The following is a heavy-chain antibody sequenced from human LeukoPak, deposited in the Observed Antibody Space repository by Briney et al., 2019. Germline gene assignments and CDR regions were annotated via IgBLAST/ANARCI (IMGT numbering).Heavy chain of an antibody. J-gene: IGHJ6*03. Sequence: ASVKVSCKASGYTFTSYGISWVRQAPGQGLEWMGGIIPIFGTTHYAQKFQDRLTITTDESTSTAYMELSSLRSEDTAVYYCARDQGVVVPAATRGGYYYYYTDVWGKGTTVTVSS. CDR3: ARDQGVVVPAATRGGYYYYYTDV. CDR2: IIPIFGTT. CDR1: GYTFTSYG. D-gene: IGHD2-2*01. V-gene: IGHV1-69*05.